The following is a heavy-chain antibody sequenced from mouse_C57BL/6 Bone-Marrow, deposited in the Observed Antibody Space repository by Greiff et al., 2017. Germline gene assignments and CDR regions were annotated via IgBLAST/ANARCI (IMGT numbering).Heavy chain of an antibody. V-gene: IGHV1-39*01. CDR1: GYSFTDYN. CDR3: ARGYDYDYAMDY. D-gene: IGHD2-4*01. CDR2: SNPNYGTT. Sequence: VQLQQSGPELVKPGASVKISCKASGYSFTDYNMNWVKQSNGKSLEWIGVSNPNYGTTSSNPKFKGKATLTVDQSSSTAYMQLNSLTSEDSAVYYCARGYDYDYAMDYWGQGTSVTVSS. J-gene: IGHJ4*01.